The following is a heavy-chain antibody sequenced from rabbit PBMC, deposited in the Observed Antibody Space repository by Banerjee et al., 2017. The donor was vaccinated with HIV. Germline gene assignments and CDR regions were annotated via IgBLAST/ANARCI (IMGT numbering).Heavy chain of an antibody. J-gene: IGHJ6*01. D-gene: IGHD8-1*01. CDR3: AKDGGSDYDWAMDL. Sequence: QSLEESGGGLVQPEGSLTLTTTASGFSFSSGYDMCWVRQAPGKGLEWIGCINTSSGNTVYASWAKGRFTISKTSSTTVTLQMTSLTAADTATYFCAKDGGSDYDWAMDLWGPGTLVTVS. CDR1: GFSFSSGYD. V-gene: IGHV1S40*01. CDR2: INTSSGNT.